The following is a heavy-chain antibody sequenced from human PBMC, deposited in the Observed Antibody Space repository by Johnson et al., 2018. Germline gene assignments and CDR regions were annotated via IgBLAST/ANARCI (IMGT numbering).Heavy chain of an antibody. D-gene: IGHD6-13*01. V-gene: IGHV3-23*04. J-gene: IGHJ6*02. Sequence: VQLVESGGGLVQPGRSLRLSCAASGFTFDDYAMHWVRQAPGKGLEWVSGISATVGTTSYADSVKGRFTISRDNSRNTLSLEMNSLRAEDTAIFYCAKILTAAADTFSYGMDVWGQGTTVTGSS. CDR2: ISATVGTT. CDR1: GFTFDDYA. CDR3: AKILTAAADTFSYGMDV.